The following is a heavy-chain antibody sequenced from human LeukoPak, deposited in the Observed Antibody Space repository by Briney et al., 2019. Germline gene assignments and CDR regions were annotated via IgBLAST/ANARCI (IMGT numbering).Heavy chain of an antibody. CDR3: AKDVEMDSSGR. D-gene: IGHD3-22*01. V-gene: IGHV3-9*01. CDR2: IRWNSGSI. CDR1: GFTFDDYA. Sequence: GGSLRLSCAASGFTFDDYAMHWVRQAPGKGLEWVSGIRWNSGSIGYADSVKGRFTISRDNAKNSLYLQMNSLRAEDTALYYCAKDVEMDSSGRWGQGTLVTVSS. J-gene: IGHJ4*02.